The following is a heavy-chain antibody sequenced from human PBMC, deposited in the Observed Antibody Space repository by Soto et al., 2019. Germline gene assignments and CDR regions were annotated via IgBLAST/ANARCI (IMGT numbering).Heavy chain of an antibody. CDR2: ISYDGSNK. V-gene: IGHV3-30*18. J-gene: IGHJ6*02. D-gene: IGHD6-19*01. Sequence: QVQLVESGGGVVQPGRSLRLSCAASGFTFSSYGMHWVRQAPGKGLEWVAVISYDGSNKYYADSVKGRFTISRDNSKNTLYLQMNSLRAEGTAVYYCAKTLEQWLEYYYYYGMDVWGQGTTVTVSS. CDR1: GFTFSSYG. CDR3: AKTLEQWLEYYYYYGMDV.